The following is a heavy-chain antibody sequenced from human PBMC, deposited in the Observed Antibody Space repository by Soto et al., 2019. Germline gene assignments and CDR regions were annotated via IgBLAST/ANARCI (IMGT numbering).Heavy chain of an antibody. D-gene: IGHD6-19*01. Sequence: SETLSLTCTVSGGSISSYYWSWIRQPPGKGLEWIGYIYYSGSTNYNPSLKSRVTISVDTSKNQFSLQLNSVTPEDTAVYYCAREIAVAGSGMDVWGQGTTVTVS. CDR2: IYYSGST. J-gene: IGHJ6*02. CDR3: AREIAVAGSGMDV. V-gene: IGHV4-59*12. CDR1: GGSISSYY.